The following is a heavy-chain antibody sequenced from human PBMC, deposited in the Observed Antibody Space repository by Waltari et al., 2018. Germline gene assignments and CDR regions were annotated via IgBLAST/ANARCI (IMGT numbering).Heavy chain of an antibody. CDR2: IYYSGST. V-gene: IGHV4-59*01. CDR1: GGSISSYY. CDR3: ARDGGVAVASSSYYYYGMDV. J-gene: IGHJ6*02. D-gene: IGHD6-19*01. Sequence: QVQLQESGPGLVKPSETLSLTCTVSGGSISSYYWSWIRQPPGKGLEWIGYIYYSGSTNYNPSLKSRVTISVDTSKNQFSLKLSSVTAADTAVYYCARDGGVAVASSSYYYYGMDVWGQGTTVTVSS.